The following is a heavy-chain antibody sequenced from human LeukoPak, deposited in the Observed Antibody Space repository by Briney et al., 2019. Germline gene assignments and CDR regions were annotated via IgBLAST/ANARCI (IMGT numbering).Heavy chain of an antibody. CDR2: ISSSGSFI. Sequence: GGSLRLSCAASGFTFSDYYMSWIRQAPGKGLEWVSYISSSGSFIYYADSVKGRFTISRDNAKNSLYLQMNSLRAEDTAVYYCARETHYDSSGYHNDYWGQGTLVTVSS. V-gene: IGHV3-11*04. J-gene: IGHJ4*02. D-gene: IGHD3-22*01. CDR1: GFTFSDYY. CDR3: ARETHYDSSGYHNDY.